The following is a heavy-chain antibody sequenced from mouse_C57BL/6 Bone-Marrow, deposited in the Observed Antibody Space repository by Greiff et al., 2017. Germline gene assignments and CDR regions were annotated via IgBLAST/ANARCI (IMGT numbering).Heavy chain of an antibody. D-gene: IGHD1-1*01. V-gene: IGHV1-53*01. CDR2: INPSNGGT. Sequence: QVQLQQPGTELVKPGASVKLSCKASGYTFTSYWMHWVKQRPGQGLEWIGNINPSNGGTNYNEKFKSKATLTVDKSSSTDYMQLSSLTSEDSAVYYCAREGLYYYGSSSFAYWGQGTLVTVSA. CDR1: GYTFTSYW. CDR3: AREGLYYYGSSSFAY. J-gene: IGHJ3*01.